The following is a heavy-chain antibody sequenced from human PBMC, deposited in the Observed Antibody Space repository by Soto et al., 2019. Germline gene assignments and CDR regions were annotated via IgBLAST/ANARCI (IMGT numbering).Heavy chain of an antibody. CDR3: ARDRGYSSGWPYFDY. J-gene: IGHJ4*02. Sequence: EVQLVESGGGLVQPGGSLRLSCAASGFTFSSYWMSWVRQAPGKGLEWVANIKQDGSEKYYVDSVKGRFTISRDNAKNSLYLQMNSLRAEDTAVYYCARDRGYSSGWPYFDYWGQGTLVTVSS. CDR2: IKQDGSEK. D-gene: IGHD6-19*01. V-gene: IGHV3-7*01. CDR1: GFTFSSYW.